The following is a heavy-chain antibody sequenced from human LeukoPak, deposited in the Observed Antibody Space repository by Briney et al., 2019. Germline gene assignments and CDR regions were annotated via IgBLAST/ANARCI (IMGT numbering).Heavy chain of an antibody. J-gene: IGHJ4*02. V-gene: IGHV1-2*02. CDR3: ARASGYDSSGYWKDY. D-gene: IGHD3-22*01. Sequence: ASVKVSCKTSGYTFTGYYLHWVRQAPGQGLEWMGRINPHNTGTNFAQKFQGRVTMTRDTSISTAYMELSSLRFDDTAVYYCARASGYDSSGYWKDYWGQGTLVTVSS. CDR1: GYTFTGYY. CDR2: INPHNTGT.